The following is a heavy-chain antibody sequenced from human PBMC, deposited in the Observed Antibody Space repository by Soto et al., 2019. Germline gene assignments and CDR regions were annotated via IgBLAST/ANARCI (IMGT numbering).Heavy chain of an antibody. CDR3: ATYGGNRYFDY. V-gene: IGHV3-23*01. CDR1: GFTFTNYA. D-gene: IGHD4-17*01. J-gene: IGHJ4*02. Sequence: EVQLLESGGGLVQPGGSLRLSCAASGFTFTNYAMSWVRQAPGKGLDWVLGVSGSGGSTYYAYSVKGRFTISRDNSKNTPYLQVSSLRAEDTAVYYCATYGGNRYFDYWGQGTLVTVSS. CDR2: VSGSGGST.